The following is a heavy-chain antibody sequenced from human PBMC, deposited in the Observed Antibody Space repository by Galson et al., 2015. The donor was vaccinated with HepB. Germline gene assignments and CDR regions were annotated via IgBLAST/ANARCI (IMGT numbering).Heavy chain of an antibody. V-gene: IGHV4-39*01. CDR3: ARTGIIEEGAAAGTDAFDI. J-gene: IGHJ3*02. Sequence: LSLTCTVSGGSISSSSYYWGWIRQPPGKGLEWIGSIYYSGSTYYNPSLKSRVTISVDTSKNQFSLKLSSVTAADTAVYYCARTGIIEEGAAAGTDAFDIWGQGTMVTVSS. D-gene: IGHD6-13*01. CDR1: GGSISSSSYY. CDR2: IYYSGST.